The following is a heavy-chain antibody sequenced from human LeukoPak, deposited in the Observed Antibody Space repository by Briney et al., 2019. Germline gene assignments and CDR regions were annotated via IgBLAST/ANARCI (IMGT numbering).Heavy chain of an antibody. CDR1: GFTLSSHS. CDR3: ARDRVNNWFDP. J-gene: IGHJ5*02. V-gene: IGHV3-21*01. CDR2: ISSSSSYI. Sequence: GGALRLSCATSGFTLSSHSMNWGRPAPGEGVEWVSSISSSSSYIYYADSVKGRFTISRDNAKNSLYLQMNSLRAEDTAVYYCARDRVNNWFDPWGQGTLVTVSS. D-gene: IGHD2-21*01.